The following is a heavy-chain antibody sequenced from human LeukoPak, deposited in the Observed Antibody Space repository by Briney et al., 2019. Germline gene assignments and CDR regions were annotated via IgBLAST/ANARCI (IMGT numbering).Heavy chain of an antibody. CDR1: AGSISSSSSY. J-gene: IGHJ5*02. CDR2: IYYSGST. CDR3: ARQFIGFWSGYYTVNWFDP. Sequence: SETRSLTCIVAAGSISSSSSYWGWIRQPPGKGLEWIGSIYYSGSTYYNPSLKSRVTISVDTSKNQCSLKLSSVTTADTAVYYCARQFIGFWSGYYTVNWFDPWGQGTLVTVSS. V-gene: IGHV4-39*01. D-gene: IGHD3-3*01.